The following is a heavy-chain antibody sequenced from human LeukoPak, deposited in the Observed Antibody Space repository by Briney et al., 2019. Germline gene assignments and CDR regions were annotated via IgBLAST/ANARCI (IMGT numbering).Heavy chain of an antibody. CDR1: GGTFSSYA. Sequence: PGASVKVSCKASGGTFSSYAISWVRQAPGQGLEWMAGIIPIFGTANYAQKFQGRVTITTDESTSTAYMELSSLRSEDTAVYYCARGGIHYYDSSGYGLLDYWGQGTLVTVSS. V-gene: IGHV1-69*05. D-gene: IGHD3-22*01. CDR3: ARGGIHYYDSSGYGLLDY. CDR2: IIPIFGTA. J-gene: IGHJ4*02.